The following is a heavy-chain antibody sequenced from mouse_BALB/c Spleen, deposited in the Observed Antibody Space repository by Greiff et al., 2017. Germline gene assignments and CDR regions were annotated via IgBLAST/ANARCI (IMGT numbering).Heavy chain of an antibody. Sequence: EVHLVESGGGLVKPGGSLKLSCAASGFTFSSYAMSWVRQSPEKRLEWVAEISSGGSYTYYPDTVTGRFTISRDNAKNTLYLEMSSLRSEDTAMYYCARKTARAMDYAMDYWGQGTSVTVSS. J-gene: IGHJ4*01. V-gene: IGHV5-9-4*01. CDR2: ISSGGSYT. CDR1: GFTFSSYA. D-gene: IGHD3-2*01. CDR3: ARKTARAMDYAMDY.